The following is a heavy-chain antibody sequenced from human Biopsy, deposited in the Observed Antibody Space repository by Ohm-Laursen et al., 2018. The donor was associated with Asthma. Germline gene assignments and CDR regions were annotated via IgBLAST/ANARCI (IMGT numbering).Heavy chain of an antibody. CDR1: GFTVGRDH. CDR3: ARGDSSGWSHYYFDY. Sequence: SLRLSCAASGFTVGRDHMFWVRQAPGKGLEWVSVIYSGGTPHTADSVRGRFTISRDFSKNTLHLQMHSLRVEDTAVYYCARGDSSGWSHYYFDYWGQGTLVTVSS. V-gene: IGHV3-53*01. D-gene: IGHD6-19*01. J-gene: IGHJ4*02. CDR2: IYSGGTP.